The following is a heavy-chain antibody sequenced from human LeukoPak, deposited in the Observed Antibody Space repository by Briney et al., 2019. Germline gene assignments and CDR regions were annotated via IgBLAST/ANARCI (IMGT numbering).Heavy chain of an antibody. Sequence: GGSLRLSCAASGFTVSSNYMSWVRQAPGKGLEWVSVIYSGGSTYYADSVKGRFTISRDNSKNTLYLQMNSLRAEDTAVYYCASASSGWYRDAFDIWGQGTMVTVPS. V-gene: IGHV3-53*01. J-gene: IGHJ3*02. CDR3: ASASSGWYRDAFDI. CDR1: GFTVSSNY. CDR2: IYSGGST. D-gene: IGHD6-19*01.